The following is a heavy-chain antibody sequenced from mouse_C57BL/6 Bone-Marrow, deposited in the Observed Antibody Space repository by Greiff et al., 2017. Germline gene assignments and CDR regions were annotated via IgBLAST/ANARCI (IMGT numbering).Heavy chain of an antibody. Sequence: QVQLQQPGAALVKPGASAKLSCNASGYTFTSYWMHWVKQRPGQGLEWIGMVHPNSGSTNYNEKFKSKATLTVDKSSSTAYRKLSSLTSEDSAVDYCARQLRLHYYAMDYWGQGTSVTVSS. CDR3: ARQLRLHYYAMDY. V-gene: IGHV1-64*01. CDR1: GYTFTSYW. J-gene: IGHJ4*01. CDR2: VHPNSGST. D-gene: IGHD3-2*02.